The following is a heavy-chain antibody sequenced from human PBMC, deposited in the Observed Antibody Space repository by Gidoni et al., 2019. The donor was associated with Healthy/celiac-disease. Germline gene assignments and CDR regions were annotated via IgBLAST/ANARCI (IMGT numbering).Heavy chain of an antibody. CDR3: ARCPYYYDSSGYSVWFDP. V-gene: IGHV4-39*01. D-gene: IGHD3-22*01. CDR1: GGSISSSSYY. CDR2: IYYSGST. J-gene: IGHJ5*02. Sequence: QLQLQESGPGLVKPSETLSLTCTVSGGSISSSSYYWGWIRQPPGKGLEWIGSIYYSGSTYYNPSLKSRVTISVDTSKNQFSLKLSSVTAADRAVYYCARCPYYYDSSGYSVWFDPWGQGTLVTVSS.